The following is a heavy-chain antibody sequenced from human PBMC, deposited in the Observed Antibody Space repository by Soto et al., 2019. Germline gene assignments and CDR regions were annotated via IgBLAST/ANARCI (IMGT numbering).Heavy chain of an antibody. CDR2: ISHDGNTK. CDR1: GFIFSTYT. D-gene: IGHD3-9*01. V-gene: IGHV3-30-3*01. CDR3: ARPGSGYDVLTGRHFYYYHTMDV. J-gene: IGHJ6*02. Sequence: PGGSLRLSCAASGFIFSTYTMHWVRQPPGKGLEWVAVISHDGNTKDYAGSVKGRFTISRDNSKNTLYLQMSSLRTEDTAVYYCARPGSGYDVLTGRHFYYYHTMDVWGQGTTVTVSS.